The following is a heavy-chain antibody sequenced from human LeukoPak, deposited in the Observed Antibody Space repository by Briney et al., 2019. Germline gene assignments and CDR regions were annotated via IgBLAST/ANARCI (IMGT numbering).Heavy chain of an antibody. CDR3: ARVYSSGWYNWFDP. Sequence: SETLSLTCAVYGGSFSGYYWSWIRQPPGKGLEWIGYIYYSGSTNYNPSLKSRVTISVDTSKNQFSLKLSSVTAADTAVYYCARVYSSGWYNWFDPWGQGTLVTVSS. V-gene: IGHV4-59*01. D-gene: IGHD6-19*01. CDR2: IYYSGST. J-gene: IGHJ5*02. CDR1: GGSFSGYY.